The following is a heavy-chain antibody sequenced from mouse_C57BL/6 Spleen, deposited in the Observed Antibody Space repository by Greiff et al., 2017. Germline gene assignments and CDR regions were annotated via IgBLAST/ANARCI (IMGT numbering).Heavy chain of an antibody. D-gene: IGHD1-1*01. J-gene: IGHJ2*01. CDR2: IDPETGGT. V-gene: IGHV1-15*01. Sequence: QVQLQQSGAELVRPGASVTLSCKASGYTFTDYEMHWVKQTPVHGLEWIGAIDPETGGTAYNQKFKGKAILTADKSSSTAYMELRSLTSEDSAVYYCPKGDYYGSSFGYWGQGTTLTVSS. CDR3: PKGDYYGSSFGY. CDR1: GYTFTDYE.